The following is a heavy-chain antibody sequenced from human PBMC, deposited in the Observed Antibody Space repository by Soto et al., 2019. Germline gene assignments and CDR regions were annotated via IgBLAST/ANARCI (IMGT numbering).Heavy chain of an antibody. V-gene: IGHV3-23*01. Sequence: GGSLRLSCAASGFTFSSYAMSWVRQAPGKGLEWVSAISGSGGSTYYADSVKGRFTISRDNSKNTLYLQMNSLRAEDTAVYYCARGYSSGWPGNLDYWGQGTLVTAPQ. D-gene: IGHD6-19*01. J-gene: IGHJ4*02. CDR3: ARGYSSGWPGNLDY. CDR2: ISGSGGST. CDR1: GFTFSSYA.